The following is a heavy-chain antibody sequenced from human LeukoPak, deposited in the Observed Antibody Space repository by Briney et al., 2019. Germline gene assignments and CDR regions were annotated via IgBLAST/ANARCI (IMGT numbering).Heavy chain of an antibody. D-gene: IGHD4-17*01. J-gene: IGHJ2*01. CDR2: IYYSGST. Sequence: SETLSLTCTVSGGSISSGGYYWSWIRQHPGKGLEWIGYIYYSGSTYYNPSLKSRVTISVDTSKNQFSLKLSSVTAADTAVYYCARYYGAQGNLWGRGTLVTVSS. CDR3: ARYYGAQGNL. V-gene: IGHV4-31*03. CDR1: GGSISSGGYY.